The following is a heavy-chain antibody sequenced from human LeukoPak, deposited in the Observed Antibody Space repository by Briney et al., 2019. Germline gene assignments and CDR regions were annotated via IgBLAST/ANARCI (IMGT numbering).Heavy chain of an antibody. Sequence: PSETLSLTCTVSGGSISSYYWNWIRQPAGKGLEWIGYMYYSGSTNYNPSLKSRVTISGDTSKNQFSLKLSSVTAADTAVYYCARETVMVLDYWGQGTLVTVSS. J-gene: IGHJ4*02. CDR2: MYYSGST. D-gene: IGHD5-18*01. V-gene: IGHV4-59*01. CDR1: GGSISSYY. CDR3: ARETVMVLDY.